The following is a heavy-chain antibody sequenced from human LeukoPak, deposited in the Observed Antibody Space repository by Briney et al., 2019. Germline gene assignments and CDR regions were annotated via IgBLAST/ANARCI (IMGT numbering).Heavy chain of an antibody. CDR1: GFTVSSNY. Sequence: GGSLRLSCAASGFTVSSNYMSWVRQAPGKGLEWVSAISGSGGSTYYADSVKGRFTISRDNSKNTLYLQMNSLRAEDTAVYYCAKDVGSGWAPFDYWGQGTLVTVSS. D-gene: IGHD6-19*01. CDR2: ISGSGGST. V-gene: IGHV3-23*01. J-gene: IGHJ4*02. CDR3: AKDVGSGWAPFDY.